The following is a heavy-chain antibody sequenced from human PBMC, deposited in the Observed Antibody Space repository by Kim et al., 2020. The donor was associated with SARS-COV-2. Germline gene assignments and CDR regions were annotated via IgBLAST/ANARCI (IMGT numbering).Heavy chain of an antibody. V-gene: IGHV3-48*04. D-gene: IGHD3-16*01. CDR2: IGGTYSGT. Sequence: GGSLRLSCVSSGFTFSTYSMNWVRQAPGKGLEWISYIGGTYSGTVYADSVKGRFTISRDNAKNSLYLQMNSLRVEDTAVYYCVRDFNWALDYWGQGTLV. CDR1: GFTFSTYS. J-gene: IGHJ4*02. CDR3: VRDFNWALDY.